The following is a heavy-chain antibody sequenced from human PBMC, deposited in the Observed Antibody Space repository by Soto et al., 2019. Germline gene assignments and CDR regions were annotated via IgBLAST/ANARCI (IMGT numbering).Heavy chain of an antibody. Sequence: KSGPTLVNPTQTLTLTCVFSGFSLNTGGVTVGWIRQPPGKALEWVALIYWDDGKRYSPSLKSRLTITKETSRNQVVLTMTNVDPEETAKYFCAHSPEPRVYLQNWGEGTLVTVSS. J-gene: IGHJ1*01. CDR3: AHSPEPRVYLQN. CDR1: GFSLNTGGVT. V-gene: IGHV2-5*02. D-gene: IGHD1-26*01. CDR2: IYWDDGK.